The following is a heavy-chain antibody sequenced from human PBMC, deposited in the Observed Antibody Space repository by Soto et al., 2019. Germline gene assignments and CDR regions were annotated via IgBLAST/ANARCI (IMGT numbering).Heavy chain of an antibody. CDR2: IYWDDDK. D-gene: IGHD1-7*01. Sequence: QITLKESGPTLVKPTQTLTLTCTFSGFSLRTSGVGVGWIRQPPGKALEWLALIYWDDDKRYCPSLKNRLTIPKDTSKNQVVLTITNMDPVDTATYFCAHRLTLNSNWNYGRFDYWGQGTLVTVSS. CDR1: GFSLRTSGVG. V-gene: IGHV2-5*02. J-gene: IGHJ4*02. CDR3: AHRLTLNSNWNYGRFDY.